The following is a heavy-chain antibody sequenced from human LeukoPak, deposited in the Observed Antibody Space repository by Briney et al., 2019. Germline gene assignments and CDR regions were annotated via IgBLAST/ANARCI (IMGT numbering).Heavy chain of an antibody. CDR3: ARELVGLGYFDY. D-gene: IGHD1-26*01. CDR1: GGSVGSGSYY. J-gene: IGHJ4*02. Sequence: SETLFLTCTVSGGSVGSGSYYWSWIRQPPGKGLEWIGFIYYSGSTNYNPSLKSRVSISVDTSKNQFSLKLSSVTAADTAVYYCARELVGLGYFDYWGQGTLVTVSS. CDR2: IYYSGST. V-gene: IGHV4-61*01.